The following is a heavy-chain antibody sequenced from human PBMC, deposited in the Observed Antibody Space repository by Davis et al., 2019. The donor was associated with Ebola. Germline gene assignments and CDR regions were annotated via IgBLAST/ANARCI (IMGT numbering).Heavy chain of an antibody. D-gene: IGHD2/OR15-2a*01. V-gene: IGHV4-31*03. CDR1: GDSISSGLYH. Sequence: SETLSLTCTVSGDSISSGLYHWSWIRHHPGKGLEWIGCIYYSGDTSYNPSLKSRLSISADTSKNHFSLKLTSVTAADTALYYCATVRSNVKGWFDPWGQGTLVTVSS. CDR3: ATVRSNVKGWFDP. CDR2: IYYSGDT. J-gene: IGHJ5*02.